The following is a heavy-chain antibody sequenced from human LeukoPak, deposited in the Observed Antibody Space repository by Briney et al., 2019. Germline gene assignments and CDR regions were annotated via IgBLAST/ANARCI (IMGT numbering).Heavy chain of an antibody. CDR1: GFTYDDYA. D-gene: IGHD6-19*01. J-gene: IGHJ4*02. V-gene: IGHV3-9*01. Sequence: GGSLRLSCAASGFTYDDYAMHWVRQAPGKGLEWVAGISWDGGKIVYAESVQGRFTISRDNAKNSMYLQMNSLRTEDTGLYYWVKDLTLAVGYYFDSWGQGALVTVSS. CDR2: ISWDGGKI. CDR3: VKDLTLAVGYYFDS.